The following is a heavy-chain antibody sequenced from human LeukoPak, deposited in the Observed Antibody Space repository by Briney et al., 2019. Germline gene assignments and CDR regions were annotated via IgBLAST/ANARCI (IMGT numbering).Heavy chain of an antibody. Sequence: GGSLRLSCAASGFTFSNFGIHWVRQAPGKGLEWVSYISSSGSTIYYADSVKGRFTISRDNAKNSLYLQTNSLRAEDTAVYYCAELGITMIGGVWGKGTTVTISS. J-gene: IGHJ6*04. V-gene: IGHV3-48*03. D-gene: IGHD3-10*02. CDR3: AELGITMIGGV. CDR1: GFTFSNFG. CDR2: ISSSGSTI.